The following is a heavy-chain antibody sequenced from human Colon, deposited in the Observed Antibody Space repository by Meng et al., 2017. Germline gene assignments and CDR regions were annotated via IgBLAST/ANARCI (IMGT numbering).Heavy chain of an antibody. V-gene: IGHV4-4*02. CDR3: ASSSGWWRLDS. CDR1: GASSSNATW. J-gene: IGHJ4*02. CDR2: SYHSGST. D-gene: IGHD6-19*01. Sequence: QVQLQESGPGLVKPSGTLSLTCAVSGASSSNATWWTWVRQPPGKGLEWIGESYHSGSTNYNPSLSSRATISVDKSKNQFSLQLTSVTAADTAIYYCASSSGWWRLDSWGQGTLVTVSS.